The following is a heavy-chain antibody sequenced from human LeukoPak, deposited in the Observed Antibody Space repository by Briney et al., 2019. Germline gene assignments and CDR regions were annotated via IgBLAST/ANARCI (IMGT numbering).Heavy chain of an antibody. CDR2: ISDIGSI. V-gene: IGHV4-59*08. D-gene: IGHD2-8*02. CDR1: GGSISSYY. Sequence: SETLSLTCTVSGGSISSYYWSWIRQPPGKGLEWIAYISDIGSINCNPSLKSRVTISLDTSKNQFSLKLSSVTAADTAVYYCAGHHPRNTVDFWGQGTLVTVSA. CDR3: AGHHPRNTVDF. J-gene: IGHJ4*02.